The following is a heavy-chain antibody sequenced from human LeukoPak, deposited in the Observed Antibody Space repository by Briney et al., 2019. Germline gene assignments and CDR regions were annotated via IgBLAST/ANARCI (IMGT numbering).Heavy chain of an antibody. D-gene: IGHD4-11*01. CDR1: GGSISSYY. CDR2: IYTSGST. J-gene: IGHJ6*03. Sequence: PSETLSLTCTVSGGSISSYYWSWIRQPAGKGLEWIGRIYTSGSTNYNPSLKSRVTMSVDTSKNQFSLKLSSVTAADTAVYYCARDGNYVSYYYYYMDVWGKGTTDTVSS. CDR3: ARDGNYVSYYYYYMDV. V-gene: IGHV4-4*07.